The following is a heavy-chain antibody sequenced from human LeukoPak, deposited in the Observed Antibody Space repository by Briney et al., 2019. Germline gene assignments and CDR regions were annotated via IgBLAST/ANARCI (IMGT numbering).Heavy chain of an antibody. J-gene: IGHJ6*02. CDR3: ARGGGLDV. CDR1: GFTFSSYW. D-gene: IGHD3-16*01. V-gene: IGHV3-7*03. CDR2: INHNGNVN. Sequence: GGSLRLSCAASGFTFSSYWMNWARQAPGKGLGWVASINHNGNVNYYVDSVKGRFTISRDNAKNSLYLQMSNLRAEDTAVYFCARGGGLDVWGQGATVTVSS.